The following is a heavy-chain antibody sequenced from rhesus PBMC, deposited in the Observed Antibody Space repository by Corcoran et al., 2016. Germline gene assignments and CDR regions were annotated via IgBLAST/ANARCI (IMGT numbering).Heavy chain of an antibody. J-gene: IGHJ1*01. CDR2: ITYSGRT. CDR3: AREHPVTTRFEV. V-gene: IGHV4-122*02. D-gene: IGHD4-23*01. CDR1: GGSIRSGYYY. Sequence: QVQLQESGPGLVKPSETLSITCAVSGGSIRSGYYYWSRIRQPPGKGLVLIGYITYSGRTSYKPSIKRRVTMSRDTSKNQFSLNLSSVTAADTAVYYCAREHPVTTRFEVWGQGSLVTFSS.